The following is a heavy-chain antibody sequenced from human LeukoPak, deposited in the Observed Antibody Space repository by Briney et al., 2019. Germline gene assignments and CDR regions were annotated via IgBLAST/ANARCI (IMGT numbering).Heavy chain of an antibody. D-gene: IGHD2-21*02. CDR3: AKDLDTGDWNPFDY. Sequence: GGSLRLSCAASGFTFSSSWMHWVRQAPGKGLEWVSKITGDGGGTYYAGSVRGRFIISRDNSKNTLFLQMNSLRAEDTALYYCAKDLDTGDWNPFDYWGQGTLVTVSS. J-gene: IGHJ4*02. CDR1: GFTFSSSW. CDR2: ITGDGGGT. V-gene: IGHV3-23*01.